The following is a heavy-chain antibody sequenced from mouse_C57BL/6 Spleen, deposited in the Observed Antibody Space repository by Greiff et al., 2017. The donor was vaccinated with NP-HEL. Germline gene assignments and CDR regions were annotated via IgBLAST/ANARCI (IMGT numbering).Heavy chain of an antibody. CDR1: GFTFSDYG. Sequence: EVQVVESGGGLVKPGGSLKLSCAASGFTFSDYGMHWVRQAPEKGLEWVAYISSGSSTIYYADTVKGRFTISRDNAKNTLFLQMTSLRSEDTAMYYCARGVGRAFDYWGQGTTLTVSS. CDR3: ARGVGRAFDY. J-gene: IGHJ2*01. D-gene: IGHD4-1*01. CDR2: ISSGSSTI. V-gene: IGHV5-17*01.